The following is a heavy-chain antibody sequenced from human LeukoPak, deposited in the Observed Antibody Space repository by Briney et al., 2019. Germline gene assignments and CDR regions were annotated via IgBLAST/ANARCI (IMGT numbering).Heavy chain of an antibody. CDR2: IYYSGST. V-gene: IGHV4-31*03. Sequence: SQTLSLTCTVSGGSISSGGYYWSWIRQHPGKGLEWIGYIYYSGSTYYNPSLKSRVTISVDTSKNQFSLKLSSVTAADTAVYYCAREVRGYYSSGYPDFYWGQGTLVTVSS. CDR3: AREVRGYYSSGYPDFY. J-gene: IGHJ4*02. CDR1: GGSISSGGYY. D-gene: IGHD3-22*01.